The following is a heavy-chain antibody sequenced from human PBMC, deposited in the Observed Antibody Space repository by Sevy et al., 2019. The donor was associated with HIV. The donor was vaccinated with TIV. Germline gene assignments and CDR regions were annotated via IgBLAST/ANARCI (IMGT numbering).Heavy chain of an antibody. CDR3: ARDYYDFWSGYYTIGYFDY. CDR1: GFTFSSYS. V-gene: IGHV3-21*01. Sequence: GGSLRLSCAASGFTFSSYSMNWVRQAPGKGLEWVSCISSSSSYIYYADSVKGRFTISRDNAKNSLYLQMNSLRAEDTAVYYCARDYYDFWSGYYTIGYFDYWGQGTLVTVSS. D-gene: IGHD3-3*01. J-gene: IGHJ4*02. CDR2: ISSSSSYI.